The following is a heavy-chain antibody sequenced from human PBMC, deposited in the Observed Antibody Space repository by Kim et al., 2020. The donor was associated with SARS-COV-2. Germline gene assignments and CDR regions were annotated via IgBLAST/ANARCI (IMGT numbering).Heavy chain of an antibody. CDR3: ARASGLLRFLEWPDY. CDR2: INPNSGGT. D-gene: IGHD3-3*01. Sequence: ASVKVSCKASGYTFTGYYMHWVRQAPGQGLEWMGWINPNSGGTNYAQKFQGRVTMTRDTSISTAYMELSRLRSDDTAVYYCARASGLLRFLEWPDYWGQGTLVTVSS. CDR1: GYTFTGYY. J-gene: IGHJ4*02. V-gene: IGHV1-2*02.